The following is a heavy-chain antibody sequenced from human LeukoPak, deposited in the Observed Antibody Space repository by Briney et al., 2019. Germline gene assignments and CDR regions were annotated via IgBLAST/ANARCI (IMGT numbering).Heavy chain of an antibody. D-gene: IGHD6-13*01. CDR1: GFTFSSYA. CDR2: IKQDGSEK. V-gene: IGHV3-7*01. J-gene: IGHJ4*02. CDR3: ATLRGWQQVGPFDY. Sequence: GGSLRLSCAASGFTFSSYAMHWVRQAPGKGLEWVANIKQDGSEKKYVESVKGRFTISRDNAKNSLYLQMNSLRAEDTAVYYCATLRGWQQVGPFDYWGQGTLVTVSS.